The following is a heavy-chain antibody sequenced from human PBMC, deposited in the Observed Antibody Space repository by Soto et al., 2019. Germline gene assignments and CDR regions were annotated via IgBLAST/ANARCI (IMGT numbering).Heavy chain of an antibody. V-gene: IGHV3-21*06. CDR1: GFSFSSYS. J-gene: IGHJ4*02. D-gene: IGHD1-26*01. CDR3: ARDVGGSYLFDY. CDR2: ITGSRSYI. Sequence: EVQLVESGGGLVKPGGSLRLSCAASGFSFSSYSMNWVRQAPGKGLEWVSSITGSRSYINYADSVKGRFTISRDNAKNSLYLQMNSLRAEDTAVYYCARDVGGSYLFDYWGQGTLVTVSS.